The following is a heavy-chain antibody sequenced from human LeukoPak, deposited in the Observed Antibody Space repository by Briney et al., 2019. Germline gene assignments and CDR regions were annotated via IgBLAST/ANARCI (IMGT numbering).Heavy chain of an antibody. J-gene: IGHJ4*02. V-gene: IGHV3-21*01. CDR1: GCTFNNYN. CDR2: ISRSRVDI. Sequence: GGSLRLSCEDSGCTFNNYNMKWVRQAPGKGLEWVSSISRSRVDIYYADSLIGRFTISRDNAKSSLYLQLNSLGVDYTAVYYCARDSRYDSGCCNYWEQATLVSVSS. D-gene: IGHD6-19*01. CDR3: ARDSRYDSGCCNY.